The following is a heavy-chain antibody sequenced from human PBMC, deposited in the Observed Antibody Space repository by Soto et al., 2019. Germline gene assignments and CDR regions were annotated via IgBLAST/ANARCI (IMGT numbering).Heavy chain of an antibody. J-gene: IGHJ5*02. Sequence: QINLIESGPTLVKPTQTLTLTCTFSGFSLSTSGAAVGWVRQPPGRALEWLALIYWDGDKRYNASLGNRLTITKDTSMNQVVLQLTNVDPADTATYYCAHRATMTIFGLIIDTGIWFDPWGQGTRVIVSS. V-gene: IGHV2-5*02. CDR2: IYWDGDK. CDR3: AHRATMTIFGLIIDTGIWFDP. CDR1: GFSLSTSGAA. D-gene: IGHD3-3*01.